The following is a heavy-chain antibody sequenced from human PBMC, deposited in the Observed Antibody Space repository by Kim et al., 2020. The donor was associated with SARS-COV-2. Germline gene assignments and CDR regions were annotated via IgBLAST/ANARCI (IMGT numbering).Heavy chain of an antibody. V-gene: IGHV1-2*02. CDR1: GFAVIGYY. CDR2: INSNTGGP. CDR3: ARSSSYGSDSSDSGYFHH. Sequence: ASVKVSCKTSGFAVIGYYIHWVRQAPGQGFEWLGWINSNTGGPIYAQKFEARVTMTRDMSINTLYMELSSLRSDDTAVYYCARSSSYGSDSSDSGYFHHW. D-gene: IGHD3-10*01. J-gene: IGHJ1*01.